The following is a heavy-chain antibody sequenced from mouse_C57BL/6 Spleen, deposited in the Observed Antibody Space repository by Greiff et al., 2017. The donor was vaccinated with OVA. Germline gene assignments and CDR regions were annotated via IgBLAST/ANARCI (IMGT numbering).Heavy chain of an antibody. J-gene: IGHJ3*01. CDR1: GFTFSSYG. V-gene: IGHV5-6*01. Sequence: EVQLVESGGDLVKPGGSLKLSCAASGFTFSSYGMSWVRQTPDKRLEWVATISSGGSYTYYPDSVKGRFTISRDNAKNTLYLQMSSLKSEDTAMYYCARHLDSSGRGFAYWGQGTLVTVSA. CDR2: ISSGGSYT. D-gene: IGHD3-2*02. CDR3: ARHLDSSGRGFAY.